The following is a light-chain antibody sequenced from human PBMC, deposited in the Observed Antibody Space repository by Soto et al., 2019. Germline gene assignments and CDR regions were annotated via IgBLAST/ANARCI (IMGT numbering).Light chain of an antibody. J-gene: IGKJ1*01. CDR3: QQFNSYPLT. V-gene: IGKV1-13*02. CDR1: QDISSA. Sequence: AIQLTQSPSSLSASVGDRVAITCRASQDISSALAWYQQRPGKAPKLLIYDASSLESGVPARFSGSGSGSDFTLTISSLQPGDFATYYCQQFNSYPLTFGQGTRVEIK. CDR2: DAS.